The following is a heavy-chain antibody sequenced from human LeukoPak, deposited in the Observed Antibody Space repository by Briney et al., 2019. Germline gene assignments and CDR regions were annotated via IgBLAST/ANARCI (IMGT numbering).Heavy chain of an antibody. Sequence: ASVKISCKVSGYTFTDYYMHWVQQAPGKGLEWMGLVDPEDGETIYAEKFQGRVTITADTSTDTAYMELSSLRSEDTAVYYCATDSRRDFWSGYYYTGGAYFVYWGQGALVTVSS. CDR3: ATDSRRDFWSGYYYTGGAYFVY. CDR1: GYTFTDYY. D-gene: IGHD3-3*01. J-gene: IGHJ4*02. V-gene: IGHV1-69-2*01. CDR2: VDPEDGET.